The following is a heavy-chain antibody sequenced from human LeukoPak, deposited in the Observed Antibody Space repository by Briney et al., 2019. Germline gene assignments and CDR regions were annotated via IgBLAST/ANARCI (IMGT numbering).Heavy chain of an antibody. CDR3: ARLGGGGSGWSLDY. D-gene: IGHD6-19*01. CDR2: INHSGST. J-gene: IGHJ4*02. V-gene: IGHV4-34*01. Sequence: SETLSLTCAVYGGSFSGYYWSWIRQPPGKGLEWIGEINHSGSTNYNPSLKSRVTISVDTSKNQFSLKLSSVTAADTAVYYCARLGGGGSGWSLDYWGQGTLATVSS. CDR1: GGSFSGYY.